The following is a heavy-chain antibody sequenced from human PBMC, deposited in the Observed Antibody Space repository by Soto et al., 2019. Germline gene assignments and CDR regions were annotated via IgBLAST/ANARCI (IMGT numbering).Heavy chain of an antibody. J-gene: IGHJ5*02. V-gene: IGHV3-48*02. CDR2: ISSSSSTI. D-gene: IGHD6-13*01. Sequence: EVQLVESGGGLAQPGGSLRLSCAASGFTFSSYSMNWVRQAPGKGLEWVSYISSSSSTIYYADSVKGRFTISRDNAKNSLYLQMNSLRDEDTAVYYCARDRIAAAGTDWFDPWGQGTLVTVSS. CDR1: GFTFSSYS. CDR3: ARDRIAAAGTDWFDP.